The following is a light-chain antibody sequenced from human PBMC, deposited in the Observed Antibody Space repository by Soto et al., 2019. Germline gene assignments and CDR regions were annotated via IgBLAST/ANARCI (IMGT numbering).Light chain of an antibody. Sequence: EIVMTQSPATLSVSPGERATLSCRASQSVSSTLAWYQQKPGQAPRLLIYGASTRVTGIPARFSGGGSGTDFTLTISSLQSEDFAVYYCQQYNNWPGTFGQGTKVEIK. CDR3: QQYNNWPGT. CDR2: GAS. J-gene: IGKJ1*01. CDR1: QSVSST. V-gene: IGKV3-15*01.